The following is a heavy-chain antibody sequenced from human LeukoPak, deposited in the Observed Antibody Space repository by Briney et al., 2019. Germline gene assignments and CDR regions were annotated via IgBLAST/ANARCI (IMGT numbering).Heavy chain of an antibody. J-gene: IGHJ5*02. CDR2: IYYSGST. D-gene: IGHD2-2*01. CDR1: GGSISSGGYY. V-gene: IGHV4-31*03. CDR3: ARGSGYQLLDEYDWFDP. Sequence: SETLSLTCTVSGGSISSGGYYWSWIRQHPGKGLEWIGYIYYSGSTYYNPSPKSRVTISVDTSKNQFSLKLSSVTAADTAVYYCARGSGYQLLDEYDWFDPWGQGTLVTVSS.